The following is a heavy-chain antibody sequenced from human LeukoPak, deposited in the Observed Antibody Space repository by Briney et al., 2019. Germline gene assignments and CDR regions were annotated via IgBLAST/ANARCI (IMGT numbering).Heavy chain of an antibody. Sequence: SETLSLTCTVSGGSISSSSYYWGWIRQPPGTGLEWIGSIYYSGSTYYNPSLKSRVTISVDTSKNQFSLKLSSVTAADTAVYYCARLRLRGPFNWGSFDYWGQGTLVTVSS. V-gene: IGHV4-39*01. D-gene: IGHD7-27*01. CDR1: GGSISSSSYY. J-gene: IGHJ4*02. CDR3: ARLRLRGPFNWGSFDY. CDR2: IYYSGST.